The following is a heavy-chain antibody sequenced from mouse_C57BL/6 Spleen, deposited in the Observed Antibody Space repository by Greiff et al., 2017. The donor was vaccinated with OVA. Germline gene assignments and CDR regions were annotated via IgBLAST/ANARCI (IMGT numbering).Heavy chain of an antibody. CDR3: TRSDWDGYYFDY. V-gene: IGHV6-6*01. CDR1: GFTFSDAW. D-gene: IGHD4-1*01. J-gene: IGHJ2*01. CDR2: IRNKANNHAT. Sequence: EVQRVESGGGLVQPGGSMKLSCAASGFTFSDAWMDWVRQSPEKGLEWVAEIRNKANNHATYYAESVKGRFTISRDDSKSSVYLQMNSLRAEDTGIYYCTRSDWDGYYFDYWGQGTTLTVSS.